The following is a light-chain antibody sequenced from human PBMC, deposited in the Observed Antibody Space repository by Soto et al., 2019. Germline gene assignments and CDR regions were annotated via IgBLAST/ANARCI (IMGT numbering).Light chain of an antibody. V-gene: IGKV3-15*01. CDR1: QSVSSN. Sequence: EIVMTQSASTLSASPGESATLSCRASQSVSSNLAWHQQKPGQAPRILMYDASTRATGISARFSGSGYGTEFNLTISSLQSEDFAVYYCQQYHNWPITFGQGTRLEIK. CDR2: DAS. CDR3: QQYHNWPIT. J-gene: IGKJ5*01.